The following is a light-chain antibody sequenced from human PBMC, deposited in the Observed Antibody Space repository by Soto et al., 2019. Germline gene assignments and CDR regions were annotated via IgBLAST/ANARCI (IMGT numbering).Light chain of an antibody. CDR1: QSVSSSY. J-gene: IGKJ2*01. Sequence: EIVLTQSPGTLSLSPGERATLSCRASQSVSSSYLAWYQQKPGQAPRLLIYGASSRATGIPDRFSGSGSGPDFTLTTSRLEPEDFAVYYSQQYGSSPPMYTFGQGTKLDIK. CDR3: QQYGSSPPMYT. CDR2: GAS. V-gene: IGKV3-20*01.